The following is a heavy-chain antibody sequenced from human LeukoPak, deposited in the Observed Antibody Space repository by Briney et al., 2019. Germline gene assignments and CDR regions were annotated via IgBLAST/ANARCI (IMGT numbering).Heavy chain of an antibody. D-gene: IGHD4-23*01. V-gene: IGHV4-61*01. CDR1: GGSVSSASYY. CDR3: ARPSLDYGGIDAFDF. Sequence: SETLSLTCTVSGGSVSSASYYWSWIRQPPGKGLEWIAYVYFTGSTNYNPSLKSRVTISVDTSKNQFSLKLSSVTAADTAVYYCARPSLDYGGIDAFDFWGQGTLVTVSS. CDR2: VYFTGST. J-gene: IGHJ3*01.